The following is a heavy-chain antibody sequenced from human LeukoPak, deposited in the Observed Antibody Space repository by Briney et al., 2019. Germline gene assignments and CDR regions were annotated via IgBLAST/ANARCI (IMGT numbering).Heavy chain of an antibody. CDR1: GYTFTSYY. Sequence: ASVKVSCKASGYTFTSYYMHWVRQAPGQGLEWMGIINPNSGDTNYAQKFQGRVIMTRDTSSSTVYMEVSRLRSDDTAVYYCARDLWFGELHYYMDVWGKGTTVTISS. V-gene: IGHV1-2*02. CDR2: INPNSGDT. J-gene: IGHJ6*03. CDR3: ARDLWFGELHYYMDV. D-gene: IGHD3-10*01.